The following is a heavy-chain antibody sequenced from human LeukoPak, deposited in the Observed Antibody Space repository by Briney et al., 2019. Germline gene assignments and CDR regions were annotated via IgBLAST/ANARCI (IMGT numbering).Heavy chain of an antibody. CDR3: ARDVDTTSHLNWFDP. CDR2: IWYHGGNE. V-gene: IGHV3-33*01. CDR1: GFNFTSYG. J-gene: IGHJ5*02. Sequence: PGRSLRLSCAASGFNFTSYGMHWVRQAPGKGLEWVAVIWYHGGNENYADSVKGRFTISRDTSKNTLYLQMNSLRAEDTAMYYCARDVDTTSHLNWFDPWGQGTLVTVSS. D-gene: IGHD2/OR15-2a*01.